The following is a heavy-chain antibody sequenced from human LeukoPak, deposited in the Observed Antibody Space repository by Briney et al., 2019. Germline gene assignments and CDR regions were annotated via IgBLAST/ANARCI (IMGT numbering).Heavy chain of an antibody. V-gene: IGHV4-34*01. Sequence: PSETLSLTCTISGDSISAYYWSWIRQPPGKGLEWIGEINHSGSTNYNPSLKSRVTISVDTSKNQFSLKLSSVTAADTAVYYCARGYSSGWYGVWGQGTLVTVSS. CDR3: ARGYSSGWYGV. CDR2: INHSGST. D-gene: IGHD6-19*01. J-gene: IGHJ4*02. CDR1: GDSISAYY.